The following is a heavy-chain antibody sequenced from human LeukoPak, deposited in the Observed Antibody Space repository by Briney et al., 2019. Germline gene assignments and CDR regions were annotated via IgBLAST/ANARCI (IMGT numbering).Heavy chain of an antibody. CDR1: GFTFSSYA. CDR3: ARDLIMGVVVVIRPMGY. Sequence: PGGSLRLSCAASGFTFSSYAMHWVRQAPGKGLEWVAVISYDGSNKYYADSVKGRFTISRDNSKNTLYLQMNSLRAEDTAVYYCARDLIMGVVVVIRPMGYWGQETLVTVSS. CDR2: ISYDGSNK. D-gene: IGHD3-22*01. V-gene: IGHV3-30-3*01. J-gene: IGHJ4*02.